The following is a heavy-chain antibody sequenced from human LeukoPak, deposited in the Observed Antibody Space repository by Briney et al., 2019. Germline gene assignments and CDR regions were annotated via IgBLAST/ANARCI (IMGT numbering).Heavy chain of an antibody. CDR2: ISGSGGST. D-gene: IGHD5-12*01. V-gene: IGHV3-23*01. Sequence: PGGSLRLSCAVSGFTFSSYVMSWVRQAPGKGLEWVSAISGSGGSTYYADSVKGRFTISRDNSKNTLYLQMNSLRDEDTAVYYCANGRYSGYEYWGQGTLVTVSS. J-gene: IGHJ4*02. CDR3: ANGRYSGYEY. CDR1: GFTFSSYV.